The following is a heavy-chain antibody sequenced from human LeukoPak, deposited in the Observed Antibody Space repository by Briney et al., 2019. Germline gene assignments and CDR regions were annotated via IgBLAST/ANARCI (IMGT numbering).Heavy chain of an antibody. V-gene: IGHV3-30*04. Sequence: QPGGSLRLSCAASGFSFSSYAMHWVRQAPGMGLEWVAVISYDGSNKYFADSVKGRWSISRDNSKNTLYLQMDSLRTEDTAVYYCARDQIGYCSGGSCYTFEYWGQGTLVSVSS. J-gene: IGHJ4*02. CDR3: ARDQIGYCSGGSCYTFEY. CDR1: GFSFSSYA. D-gene: IGHD2-15*01. CDR2: ISYDGSNK.